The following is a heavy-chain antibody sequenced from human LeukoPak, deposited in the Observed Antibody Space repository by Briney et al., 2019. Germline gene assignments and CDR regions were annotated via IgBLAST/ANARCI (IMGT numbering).Heavy chain of an antibody. V-gene: IGHV3-74*01. CDR3: GRDNYGSVDY. CDR2: MNADGSIT. J-gene: IGHJ4*02. Sequence: SGGSLRLSCAASGFTLNTYWMIWVRQVPGKGLVYVSHMNADGSITNYADSVKGRFTISRDNAKNTLYLQMDSLRAEDTALYYCGRDNYGSVDYWGQGTLVTVSS. CDR1: GFTLNTYW. D-gene: IGHD3-10*01.